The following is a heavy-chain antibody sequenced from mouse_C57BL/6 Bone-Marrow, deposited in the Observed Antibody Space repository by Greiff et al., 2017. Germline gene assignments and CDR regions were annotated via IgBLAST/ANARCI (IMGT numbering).Heavy chain of an antibody. V-gene: IGHV5-9*01. D-gene: IGHD2-12*01. CDR2: ISGGGGNT. CDR3: ARHDYSGFFDY. J-gene: IGHJ2*01. Sequence: EVQLVESGGGLVKPGGSLKLSCAASGFTFSSYTMSWVRQTPEKRLEWVATISGGGGNTYYPDSVKGRFTISRDNGKNTLYLQMSSLRSEDTALYYCARHDYSGFFDYWGQGTTLTVSS. CDR1: GFTFSSYT.